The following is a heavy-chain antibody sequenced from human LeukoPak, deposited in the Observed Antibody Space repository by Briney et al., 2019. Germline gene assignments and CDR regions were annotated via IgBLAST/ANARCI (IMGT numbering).Heavy chain of an antibody. D-gene: IGHD3-3*01. Sequence: SVKVSCKASGGTFSSYAISWVRQAPGQGLEWMGRIIPIFGTANYAQKFKGRVTITTDESKRTAYMEMSSLRSEDTAVYYCARDRDFWSGYLFDYWGQGTLVTVSS. J-gene: IGHJ4*02. CDR3: ARDRDFWSGYLFDY. V-gene: IGHV1-69*05. CDR1: GGTFSSYA. CDR2: IIPIFGTA.